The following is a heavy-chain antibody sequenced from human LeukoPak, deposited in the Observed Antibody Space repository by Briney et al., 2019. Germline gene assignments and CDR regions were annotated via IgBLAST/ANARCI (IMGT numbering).Heavy chain of an antibody. CDR2: MNPNSGNT. CDR3: ARGRSNYYDSSGSDY. D-gene: IGHD3-22*01. Sequence: ASVKVSFKASGYTFTSYDINWVRQATGQGLEWMGWMNPNSGNTGYAQKFQGRVTITRNTSISTAYMELSSLRSEDTAVYYCARGRSNYYDSSGSDYWGQGTLVTVSS. CDR1: GYTFTSYD. J-gene: IGHJ4*02. V-gene: IGHV1-8*03.